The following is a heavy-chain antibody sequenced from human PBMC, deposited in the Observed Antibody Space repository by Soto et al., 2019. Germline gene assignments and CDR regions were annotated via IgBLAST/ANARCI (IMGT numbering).Heavy chain of an antibody. CDR1: GDSIRSYY. Sequence: LTCTVSGDSIRSYYWTWIRQPPGRGLEWIGHVYYGGSTNYNPSLQSRVTISLDTSKNQFSLRLTSMTAADAAVYYCAGEGALATFGVVWGQGTRVTVSS. J-gene: IGHJ4*02. CDR2: VYYGGST. CDR3: AGEGALATFGVV. D-gene: IGHD3-3*01. V-gene: IGHV4-59*01.